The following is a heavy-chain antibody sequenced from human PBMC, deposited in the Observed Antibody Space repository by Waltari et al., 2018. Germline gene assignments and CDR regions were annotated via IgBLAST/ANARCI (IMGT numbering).Heavy chain of an antibody. D-gene: IGHD2-2*01. V-gene: IGHV4-39*07. Sequence: QLQLQESGPGLVKPSETLSLSCTVSGDSISRSDYYWGWIRQPPGKGLEWIGSVDNSGNSYYNPSLKSRVDISTDTSKKQLSLRLTSVTAADSAVYHCARQRPAALVAWFDSWGQGTPVIVSS. J-gene: IGHJ5*01. CDR2: VDNSGNS. CDR3: ARQRPAALVAWFDS. CDR1: GDSISRSDYY.